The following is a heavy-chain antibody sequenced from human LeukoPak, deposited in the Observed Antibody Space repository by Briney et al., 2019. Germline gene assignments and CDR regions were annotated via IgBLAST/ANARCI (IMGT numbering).Heavy chain of an antibody. D-gene: IGHD5-12*01. Sequence: NSGGSLRLSCAASGFTFSSYSMNWVRQAPGKGLEWVSSISSSSSYIYYADSVKGRFTISRDNAKNSLYLQMNSLRAEDTAVYYCASLGYGYDSDQLKSIPFDIWGQGTMVTVSS. V-gene: IGHV3-21*01. CDR2: ISSSSSYI. CDR3: ASLGYGYDSDQLKSIPFDI. CDR1: GFTFSSYS. J-gene: IGHJ3*02.